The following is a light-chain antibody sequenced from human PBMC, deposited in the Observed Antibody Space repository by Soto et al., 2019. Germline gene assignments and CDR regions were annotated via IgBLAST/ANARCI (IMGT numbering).Light chain of an antibody. V-gene: IGLV1-44*01. CDR1: SSNIGTSS. CDR2: TND. J-gene: IGLJ1*01. CDR3: AVWDDSLNGHV. Sequence: QSVLTQSPSASGTPGQTVTISCSGSSSNIGTSSVHWYKHLPGTAPKPLIYTNDQRPSGVPDRFSGSKSGTSASLAISGLQSEDEAEYYCAVWDDSLNGHVFGAGTKLTVL.